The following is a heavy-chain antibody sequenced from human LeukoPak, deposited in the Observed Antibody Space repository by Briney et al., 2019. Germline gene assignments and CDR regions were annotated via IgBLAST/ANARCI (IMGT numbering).Heavy chain of an antibody. CDR2: IYYSGST. CDR1: GVSISSYY. J-gene: IGHJ5*02. CDR3: ARGQVRGVIWFDP. V-gene: IGHV4-59*01. D-gene: IGHD3-10*01. Sequence: KPSETLSLTCTVSGVSISSYYWSWIRPPPGKGLEWIGYIYYSGSTNYNPSLKSRVTISVDTSKNQFSLKLSSVTAADTAVYYCARGQVRGVIWFDPWGQGTLVTVSS.